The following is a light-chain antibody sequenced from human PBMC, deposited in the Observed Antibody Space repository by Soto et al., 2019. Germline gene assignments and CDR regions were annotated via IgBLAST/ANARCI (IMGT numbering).Light chain of an antibody. Sequence: DVVLTQSPLSLPVNFGQPASISCRSSKSLVYIDGNTHLSWFHQRPGQSPRRLMYRVSSRDSGVPDRFSGSGSGTDYTLEVSRVEAEDVGIYFCTQGTHWPTTFGQGTKVEVK. V-gene: IGKV2-30*01. J-gene: IGKJ1*01. CDR2: RVS. CDR3: TQGTHWPTT. CDR1: KSLVYIDGNTH.